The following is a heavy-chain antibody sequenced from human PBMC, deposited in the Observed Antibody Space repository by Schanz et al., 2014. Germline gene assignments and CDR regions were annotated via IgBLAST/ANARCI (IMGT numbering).Heavy chain of an antibody. CDR3: ARGQDHAKTGDL. CDR2: VHPSGTT. V-gene: IGHV4-34*02. J-gene: IGHJ5*02. CDR1: GVSFSFYY. D-gene: IGHD2-2*01. Sequence: QVHLQQWGAGLLQPSETLSLTCGVGGVSFSFYYWSWVRQPPGKGLEWIGEVHPSGTTNYNPSLRYRFTMAVDASKNQFPLKLTSVTAADTAVYYCARGQDHAKTGDLWGRGTLVTISS.